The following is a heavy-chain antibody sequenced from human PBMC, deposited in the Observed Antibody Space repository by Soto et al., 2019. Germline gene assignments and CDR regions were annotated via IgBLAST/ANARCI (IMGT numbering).Heavy chain of an antibody. J-gene: IGHJ4*02. CDR2: ISSSSTTI. V-gene: IGHV3-48*02. CDR1: GFTFSTYS. Sequence: PGGSLRLSCAASGFTFSTYSMNWVRQAPGKGLEWVSYISSSSTTIYYADSVKGRFTISRDNAKNSLYLQMNSLRDADTAVYYCAGPSRDGYNYYFDYWGQGTLVTVSS. CDR3: AGPSRDGYNYYFDY. D-gene: IGHD5-12*01.